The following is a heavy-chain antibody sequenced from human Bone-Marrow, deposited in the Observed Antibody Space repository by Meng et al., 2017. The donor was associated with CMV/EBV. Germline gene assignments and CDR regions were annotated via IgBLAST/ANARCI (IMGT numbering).Heavy chain of an antibody. J-gene: IGHJ3*01. Sequence: GESLKISCAASGFIFSNYWMSWVRQAPGKGLEWVANVKHDGSKTYHVDSVKGRFPISRDNAKKSIYLQMNSLRAEDTAVYYCVRDEDCSRDCRGDAFEVWGQGTVVTVSS. D-gene: IGHD2-21*01. CDR3: VRDEDCSRDCRGDAFEV. V-gene: IGHV3-7*01. CDR2: VKHDGSKT. CDR1: GFIFSNYW.